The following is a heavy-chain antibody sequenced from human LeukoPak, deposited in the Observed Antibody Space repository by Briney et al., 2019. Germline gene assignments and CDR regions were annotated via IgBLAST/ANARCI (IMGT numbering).Heavy chain of an antibody. CDR3: ARSPDSSGYYSWTLFDY. CDR2: IDPSDSYT. D-gene: IGHD3-22*01. Sequence: GESLKISCKGSGYSFTGYWISWVRQMPGKGLEWMGRIDPSDSYTNYSPSFQGHVIISADKSISTAYLQWSSLKASDTAMFYCARSPDSSGYYSWTLFDYWGQGTLVTVSS. J-gene: IGHJ4*02. CDR1: GYSFTGYW. V-gene: IGHV5-10-1*01.